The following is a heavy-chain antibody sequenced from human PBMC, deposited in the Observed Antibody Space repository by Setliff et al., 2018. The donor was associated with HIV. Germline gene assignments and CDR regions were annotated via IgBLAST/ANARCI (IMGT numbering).Heavy chain of an antibody. CDR3: AKGQDGLRCNWFDP. V-gene: IGHV3-23*01. Sequence: HPGGSLRLSCAASGFTFSTYGMSWVRQAPGKGLEWVSAIYGSSGSTNYADSVKGRFTISRDNSKNMLYLQMNGLRAEDTAVYYCAKGQDGLRCNWFDPWGHGTLVTVSS. CDR2: IYGSSGST. J-gene: IGHJ5*02. CDR1: GFTFSTYG.